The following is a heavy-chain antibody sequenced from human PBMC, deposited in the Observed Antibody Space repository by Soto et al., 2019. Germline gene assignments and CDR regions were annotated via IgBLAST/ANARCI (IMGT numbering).Heavy chain of an antibody. D-gene: IGHD5-18*01. CDR3: TTDSSIQLWFRAFDI. V-gene: IGHV3-15*07. CDR2: IKSKTDGGTT. J-gene: IGHJ3*02. CDR1: GFTFSNAW. Sequence: GGSLRLSCAASGFTFSNAWMNWVRQAPGKGLEWVGRIKSKTDGGTTDYAAPVKGRFTISRDDSKNTLYLQMNSLKTEDTAVYYCTTDSSIQLWFRAFDIWGQGTMVTVSS.